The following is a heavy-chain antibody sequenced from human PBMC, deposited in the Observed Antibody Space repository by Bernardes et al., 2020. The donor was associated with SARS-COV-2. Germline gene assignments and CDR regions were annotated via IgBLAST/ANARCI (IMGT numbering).Heavy chain of an antibody. CDR3: ARPPSGYYFDWFDP. Sequence: GGSLRLSCAASGFTFSSYAMHWVRQAPGKGLEWVAVISYDGSNKYYADSVKGRFTISRDNSKNTLYLQMNSLRAEDTAVYYCARPPSGYYFDWFDPWGQGTLVTVSS. D-gene: IGHD3-22*01. V-gene: IGHV3-30-3*01. J-gene: IGHJ5*02. CDR1: GFTFSSYA. CDR2: ISYDGSNK.